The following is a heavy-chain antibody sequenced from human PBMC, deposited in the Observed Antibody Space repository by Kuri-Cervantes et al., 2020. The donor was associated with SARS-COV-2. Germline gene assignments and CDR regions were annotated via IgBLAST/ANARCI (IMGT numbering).Heavy chain of an antibody. J-gene: IGHJ4*02. D-gene: IGHD1-1*01. CDR1: GFTFSSYW. V-gene: IGHV3-74*01. CDR3: VRDGDHWNFDY. Sequence: GESLKISCAASGFTFSSYWMSWVRQAPGKGLVWVSRINPDGSYTNNADSVKGRFTLSRDNAKNMLFLQVNSLRAEDTAVYYCVRDGDHWNFDYWGQGTLVTVSS. CDR2: INPDGSYT.